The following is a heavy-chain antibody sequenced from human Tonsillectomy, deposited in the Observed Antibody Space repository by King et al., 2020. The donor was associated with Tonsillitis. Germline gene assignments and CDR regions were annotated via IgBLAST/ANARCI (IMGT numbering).Heavy chain of an antibody. V-gene: IGHV3-7*01. CDR3: ARDKSVRYCSGGSCYSVRWFAP. D-gene: IGHD2-15*01. J-gene: IGHJ5*02. Sequence: VQLVESGGGLVQPGGSLRLSCAASGFTFSSYWMSWVRQAPGKGLEWVANIKQDGSEKYYVDSVKGRFTISRENAKNSLYLQMNSRRAEDTVVYYCARDKSVRYCSGGSCYSVRWFAPWGQGTLVTVSS. CDR2: IKQDGSEK. CDR1: GFTFSSYW.